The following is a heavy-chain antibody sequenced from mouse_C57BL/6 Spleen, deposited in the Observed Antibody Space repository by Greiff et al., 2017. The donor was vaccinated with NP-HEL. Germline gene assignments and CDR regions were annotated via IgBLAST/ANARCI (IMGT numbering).Heavy chain of an antibody. D-gene: IGHD1-1*01. J-gene: IGHJ1*03. CDR1: GFNIKDDY. Sequence: EVQLQQSGAELVRPGASVKLSCTASGFNIKDDYMHWVKQRPEQGLEWIGWIDPENGDTEYASKFQGKATITADTSSNTAYLQLSSLTSEDTAVYYCTTHVSSPWYFDVWGTGTTVTVSS. CDR2: IDPENGDT. CDR3: TTHVSSPWYFDV. V-gene: IGHV14-4*01.